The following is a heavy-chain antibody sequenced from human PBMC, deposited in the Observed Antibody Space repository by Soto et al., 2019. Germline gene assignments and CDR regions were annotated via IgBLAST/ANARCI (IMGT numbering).Heavy chain of an antibody. V-gene: IGHV3-49*04. CDR3: TRADEAYYYYYGMDV. CDR1: GFTFGGYA. Sequence: GGALRLSCTVSGFTFGGYAMSWVRQAPGKGLEWVGFIRSKAYGGTTEYAASVKGRFTISRDDSKSIAYLQMNSLKTEDTAVYYCTRADEAYYYYYGMDVWGQGTTVTVYS. J-gene: IGHJ6*02. CDR2: IRSKAYGGTT.